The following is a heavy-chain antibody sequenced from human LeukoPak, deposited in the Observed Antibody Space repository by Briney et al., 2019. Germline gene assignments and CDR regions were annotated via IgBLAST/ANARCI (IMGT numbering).Heavy chain of an antibody. Sequence: SETLSLTCTVSGGSISSYYWSWIRQPPGKGLEWIGEINHSGSTNYNPSLKSRVTISVDTSKNQFSLKLSSVTAADTAVYYCARVRGDVRGVPMYYFDYWGQGTLVTVSS. CDR2: INHSGST. V-gene: IGHV4-34*01. D-gene: IGHD3-10*01. J-gene: IGHJ4*02. CDR3: ARVRGDVRGVPMYYFDY. CDR1: GGSISSYY.